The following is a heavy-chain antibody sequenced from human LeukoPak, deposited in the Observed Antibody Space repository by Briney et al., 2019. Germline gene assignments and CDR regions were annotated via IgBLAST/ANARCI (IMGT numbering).Heavy chain of an antibody. J-gene: IGHJ4*02. CDR2: ISGSGGST. D-gene: IGHD6-13*01. Sequence: GGSLRLSCAASGFTFSSYAMSWVRQALGKGLEWVSAISGSGGSTYYADSVKGRFTISRDNSKNTLYLQMNSLRAEDTAVYYCAKDEEVIAAAGSFDYWGQGTLVTVSS. V-gene: IGHV3-23*01. CDR3: AKDEEVIAAAGSFDY. CDR1: GFTFSSYA.